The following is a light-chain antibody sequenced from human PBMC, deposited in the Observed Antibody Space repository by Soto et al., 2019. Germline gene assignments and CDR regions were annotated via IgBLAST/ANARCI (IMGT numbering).Light chain of an antibody. J-gene: IGLJ7*01. CDR1: SSDVGGYNS. CDR2: EVT. Sequence: QSVLTQPPSASGSPGQSVTISCTGTSSDVGGYNSVSWYQQHPGKAPKLVIFEVTKRPSGVPDRFSASKSGNTASLTVSGLQAEGEADYYCSSHAAKSAFVFGTGTQLTVL. V-gene: IGLV2-8*01. CDR3: SSHAAKSAFV.